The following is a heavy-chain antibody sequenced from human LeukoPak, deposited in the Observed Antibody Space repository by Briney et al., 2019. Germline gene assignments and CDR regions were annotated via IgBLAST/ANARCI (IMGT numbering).Heavy chain of an antibody. D-gene: IGHD3-16*01. CDR3: AKDRVPYTWGGVSANRNAFDV. Sequence: GASVKVSCKASGYTFTSYGLSWVRQAPGQGLEWMGWISAYNGNTNYAQKLQGRVTMTTDTSTSTAYMELRSLRSDDTAVYYCAKDRVPYTWGGVSANRNAFDVWGEGTVVTVSS. CDR2: ISAYNGNT. J-gene: IGHJ3*01. V-gene: IGHV1-18*01. CDR1: GYTFTSYG.